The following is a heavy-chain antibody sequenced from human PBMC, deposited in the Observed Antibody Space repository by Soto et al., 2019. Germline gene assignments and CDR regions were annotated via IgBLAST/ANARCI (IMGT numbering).Heavy chain of an antibody. J-gene: IGHJ6*02. CDR2: ISSSGSTI. V-gene: IGHV3-48*03. Sequence: VGSLRLSCAAYGFTFSSYEMNWVRQAPGKGLEWVSYISSSGSTIYYADSVRGRFTISRDNAKNSLYLQMNSLRAEDTAVYYCASIDYRLDYYYGMDVWGQGTTVTVSS. D-gene: IGHD4-4*01. CDR3: ASIDYRLDYYYGMDV. CDR1: GFTFSSYE.